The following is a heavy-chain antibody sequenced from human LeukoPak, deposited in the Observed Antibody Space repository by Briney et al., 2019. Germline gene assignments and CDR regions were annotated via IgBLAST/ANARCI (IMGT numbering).Heavy chain of an antibody. J-gene: IGHJ4*02. CDR2: ITYDGSA. D-gene: IGHD2-2*01. CDR3: ARQFATASADTRGYFDF. V-gene: IGHV4-39*01. Sequence: SETLSLTCSVSGASISSSNDCWGWIRQAPGKGLEWIGSITYDGSAHYNPSLMSRATILVDTSKNQFSLKLSSVTAADAAMYYCARQFATASADTRGYFDFWGQGTVVTVSS. CDR1: GASISSSNDC.